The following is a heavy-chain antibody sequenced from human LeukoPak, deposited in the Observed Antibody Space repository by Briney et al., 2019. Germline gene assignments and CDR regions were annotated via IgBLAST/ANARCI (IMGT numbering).Heavy chain of an antibody. CDR3: ATSPLGYCSGGSCYVPDY. CDR2: ISGSGGST. J-gene: IGHJ4*02. CDR1: GFTFSSYA. V-gene: IGHV3-23*01. Sequence: GGSLRLSCAASGFTFSSYAMSWVLQAPGKGLEWVSAISGSGGSTYYADSVKGRFTISRDNSKNTLYLQMNSLRAEDTAVYYCATSPLGYCSGGSCYVPDYWGQGTLVTVSS. D-gene: IGHD2-15*01.